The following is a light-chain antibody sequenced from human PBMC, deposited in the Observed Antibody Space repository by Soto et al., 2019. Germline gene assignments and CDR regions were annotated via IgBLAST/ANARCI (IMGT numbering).Light chain of an antibody. Sequence: DIVMTQSPDSLAVSLGERATINCKSSQSLLYSSNNKNYLAWYQQKPGQPPKLLIYWASSRESGVPDRFSGSGSGTGFTLTISNLQAEDVAVYYCQQYYSLPYTFGQGTKLENK. J-gene: IGKJ2*01. CDR3: QQYYSLPYT. V-gene: IGKV4-1*01. CDR1: QSLLYSSNNKNY. CDR2: WAS.